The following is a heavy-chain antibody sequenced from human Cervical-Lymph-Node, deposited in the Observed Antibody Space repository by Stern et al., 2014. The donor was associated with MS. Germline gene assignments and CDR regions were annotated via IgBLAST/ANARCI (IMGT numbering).Heavy chain of an antibody. D-gene: IGHD6-19*01. CDR3: ARDTSSGYSSGWGGWFDP. V-gene: IGHV4-31*03. J-gene: IGHJ5*02. CDR1: GGSISSGGYY. Sequence: VQLVESGPGLVKPSQTLSLTCTVSGGSISSGGYYWSWLRQHPGKGLEWIGYIYYSGSTYYNPSLKSRVTISVDTSKNQFSLKLSSVTAADTAVYYCARDTSSGYSSGWGGWFDPWGQGTLVTVSS. CDR2: IYYSGST.